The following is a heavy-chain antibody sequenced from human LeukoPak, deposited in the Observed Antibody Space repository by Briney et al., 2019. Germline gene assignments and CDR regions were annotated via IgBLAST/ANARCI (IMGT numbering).Heavy chain of an antibody. V-gene: IGHV4-34*01. CDR1: GGSFRNYY. Sequence: PSETLSLTCGFYGGSFRNYYWSCIRLSPGKGLEWIGEINQSGRTNYNPSLKTRLTISVDTAKNLFSLNLTSMTAADTATYYCAVRDGHSTSSGDTWGQGTLVTVSS. CDR2: INQSGRT. J-gene: IGHJ5*02. CDR3: AVRDGHSTSSGDT. D-gene: IGHD6-6*01.